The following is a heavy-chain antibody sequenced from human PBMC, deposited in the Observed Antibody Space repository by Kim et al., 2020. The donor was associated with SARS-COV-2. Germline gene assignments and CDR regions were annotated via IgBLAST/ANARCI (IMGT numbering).Heavy chain of an antibody. CDR3: ARGRAVAAVYYYYGVDV. V-gene: IGHV3-48*02. J-gene: IGHJ6*02. Sequence: GRFTTSRDNATNSLYLQMNSLRDEDTAVYYCARGRAVAAVYYYYGVDVWGQGTTVTVSS. D-gene: IGHD2-2*01.